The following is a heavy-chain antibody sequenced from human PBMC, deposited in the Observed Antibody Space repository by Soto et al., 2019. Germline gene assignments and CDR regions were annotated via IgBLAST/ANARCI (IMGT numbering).Heavy chain of an antibody. J-gene: IGHJ4*02. V-gene: IGHV2-70*01. CDR1: GFPLITSGMC. CDR2: IDWDDDK. Sequence: SGPTLVNPTHILTLTCTFSGFPLITSGMCVSWIRQPPGKALEWLALIDWDDDKYYSTSLKTRPTISKDTSKNQVVLTMTNMDPVDTATYYCARIEFPVGAPDYWGQGTLVTVSS. CDR3: ARIEFPVGAPDY. D-gene: IGHD1-26*01.